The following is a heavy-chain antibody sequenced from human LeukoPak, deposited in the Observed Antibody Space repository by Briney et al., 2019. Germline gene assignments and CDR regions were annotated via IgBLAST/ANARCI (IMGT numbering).Heavy chain of an antibody. CDR2: ISGSAYNS. V-gene: IGHV3-23*01. CDR3: AKHSGSYFIYYIDS. D-gene: IGHD1-26*01. Sequence: GGSLRLSCAASGFTFSSYGLSWVRQAPGKGLEWVSTISGSAYNSYYADSVKGRYTISRDNSANTLYLQMDNLRAEDTALYYCAKHSGSYFIYYIDSWGQGTLVTVSS. CDR1: GFTFSSYG. J-gene: IGHJ4*02.